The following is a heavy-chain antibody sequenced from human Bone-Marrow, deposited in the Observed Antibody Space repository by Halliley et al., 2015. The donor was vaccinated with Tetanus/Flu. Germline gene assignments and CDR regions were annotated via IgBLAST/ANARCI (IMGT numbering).Heavy chain of an antibody. Sequence: TLSLTCTVSSGSINNYYWSWIRQPPGKGLEWIGDIYYSGSTNYNPSLKSRVTISVDTSKNQFSLKLSPVTAADTAVYYCARDYYNPSGFYGYWYFDLWGRGTLVTVSS. J-gene: IGHJ2*01. CDR2: IYYSGST. CDR3: ARDYYNPSGFYGYWYFDL. V-gene: IGHV4-59*01. CDR1: SGSINNYY. D-gene: IGHD3-22*01.